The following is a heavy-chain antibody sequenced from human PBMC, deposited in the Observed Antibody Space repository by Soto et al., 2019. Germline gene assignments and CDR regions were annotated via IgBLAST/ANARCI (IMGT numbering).Heavy chain of an antibody. CDR3: AKEYYDFWSGYYTGDYYYGMDV. CDR2: ISWDGGST. J-gene: IGHJ6*02. D-gene: IGHD3-3*01. CDR1: GFTFDDYT. Sequence: GGSLRLSCAASGFTFDDYTMHWVRQAPGKGLEWVSLISWDGGSTYYADSVKGRFTISRDNSKNSLYLQMNSLRTEDTALYYCAKEYYDFWSGYYTGDYYYGMDVWGQGTTVTVSS. V-gene: IGHV3-43*01.